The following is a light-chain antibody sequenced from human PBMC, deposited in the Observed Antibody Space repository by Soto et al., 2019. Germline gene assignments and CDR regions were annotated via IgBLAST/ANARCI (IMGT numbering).Light chain of an antibody. CDR2: WAS. CDR1: QSVLYSSNNKNY. Sequence: DIVMTQSPDSLAVSLGERATINCKSSQSVLYSSNNKNYLAWYQQKPGQPPNLVIYWASTRESGVPDRFTGRGSGTDFTLTISSLQAEDVAVYYCQQYYSRPITFGQETRLEIK. J-gene: IGKJ5*01. V-gene: IGKV4-1*01. CDR3: QQYYSRPIT.